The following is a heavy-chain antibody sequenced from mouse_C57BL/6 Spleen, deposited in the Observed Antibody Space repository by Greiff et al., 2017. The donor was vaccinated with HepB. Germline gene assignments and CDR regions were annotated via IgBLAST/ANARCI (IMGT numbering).Heavy chain of an antibody. CDR2: IYPRSGNT. V-gene: IGHV1-81*01. D-gene: IGHD2-1*01. Sequence: QVQLQRSGAELARPGASVKLSCKASGYTFTSYGISWVKQRTGQGLEWIGEIYPRSGNTYYNEKFKGKATLTADKSSSTAYMELRSLTSEDSAVYFCARYGNYSYYFDYWGQGTTLTVSS. J-gene: IGHJ2*01. CDR3: ARYGNYSYYFDY. CDR1: GYTFTSYG.